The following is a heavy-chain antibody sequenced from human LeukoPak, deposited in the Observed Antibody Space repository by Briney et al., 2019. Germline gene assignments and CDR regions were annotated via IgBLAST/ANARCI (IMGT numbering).Heavy chain of an antibody. J-gene: IGHJ4*02. Sequence: SETLSLTCTVSGGSISSSSYYWGWIRQPPGKGLEWIGSIYYSGSTYYNPSLKSRVTISVDTSKNQFSLKLSSVTAADTAVYYCTRLTVFDSSGYSLGYWGQGTLVTVSS. D-gene: IGHD3-22*01. CDR1: GGSISSSSYY. CDR3: TRLTVFDSSGYSLGY. V-gene: IGHV4-39*07. CDR2: IYYSGST.